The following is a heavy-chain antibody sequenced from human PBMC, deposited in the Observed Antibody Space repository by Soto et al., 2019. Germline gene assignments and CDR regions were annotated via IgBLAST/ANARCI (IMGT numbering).Heavy chain of an antibody. V-gene: IGHV1-24*01. Sequence: GASVKVSCKVSGDSLTELSRHWVRQAPGKGLEWMGGFDPEDGETIYAQKFKGRVTMTEDTSTDTAYMELSSLRSEDTAVYYCATAGVFSGTRDYWGQGTLVTVS. CDR1: GDSLTELS. CDR3: ATAGVFSGTRDY. CDR2: FDPEDGET. J-gene: IGHJ4*02. D-gene: IGHD3-10*01.